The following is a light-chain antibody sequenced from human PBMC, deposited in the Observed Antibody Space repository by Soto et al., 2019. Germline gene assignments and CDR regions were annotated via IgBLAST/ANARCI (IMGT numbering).Light chain of an antibody. CDR3: QQYASSFTGTS. Sequence: EIVLTQSPGTLSLSPGETATLSCRASQSVSASYLAWYQQKFGQAPRLLIFGALSRASGVPDRFSGSESGTDVHLPISRVEPEDFPVYYCQQYASSFTGTSFGQRTRLEIK. CDR1: QSVSASY. V-gene: IGKV3-20*01. CDR2: GAL. J-gene: IGKJ5*01.